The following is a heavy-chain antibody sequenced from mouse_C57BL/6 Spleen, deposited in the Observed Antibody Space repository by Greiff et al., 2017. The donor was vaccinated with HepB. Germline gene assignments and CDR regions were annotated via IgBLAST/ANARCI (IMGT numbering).Heavy chain of an antibody. J-gene: IGHJ4*01. V-gene: IGHV5-17*01. CDR2: ISSGSSTI. Sequence: EVQGVESGGGLVKPGGSLKLSCAASGFTFSDYGMHWVRQAPEKGLEWVAYISSGSSTIYYAETVKGRFTISRDNAKNTLFLQMTSLRSEDTAMYYCARYRDAYAMDYWGQGTSVTVSS. D-gene: IGHD2-3*01. CDR3: ARYRDAYAMDY. CDR1: GFTFSDYG.